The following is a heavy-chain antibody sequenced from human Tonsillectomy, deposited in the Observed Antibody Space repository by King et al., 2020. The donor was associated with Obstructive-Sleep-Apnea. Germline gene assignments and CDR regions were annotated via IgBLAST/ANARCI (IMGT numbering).Heavy chain of an antibody. CDR2: IYYSGST. CDR3: ASLYYYDSSGYYFDY. Sequence: VQLQESGPGLVKPSETLSLTCTVSGGSISSYYWSWIRQPPGNGLEWIGYIYYSGSTTYNPSLKSRVTISVDPSKNQFSLKLSSVTAADTAVYYCASLYYYDSSGYYFDYWGQGTLVTVSS. CDR1: GGSISSYY. D-gene: IGHD3-22*01. J-gene: IGHJ4*02. V-gene: IGHV4-59*08.